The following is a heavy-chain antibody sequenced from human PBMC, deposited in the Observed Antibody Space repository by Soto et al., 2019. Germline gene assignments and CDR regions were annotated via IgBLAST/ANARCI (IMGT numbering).Heavy chain of an antibody. CDR1: GGSISSSTNY. CDR3: ARLGVTNWFDP. J-gene: IGHJ5*02. CDR2: IYYTGNT. V-gene: IGHV4-39*01. Sequence: QLQLQQSGPGLVKPSETLSLTCTVSGGSISSSTNYWGWIRQPPGQALEFIGQIYYTGNTYYNPSLKSRVTVSVDTSENQFSLKLTSVTAADTAVYYCARLGVTNWFDPWGQGTLVTVSS. D-gene: IGHD3-3*01.